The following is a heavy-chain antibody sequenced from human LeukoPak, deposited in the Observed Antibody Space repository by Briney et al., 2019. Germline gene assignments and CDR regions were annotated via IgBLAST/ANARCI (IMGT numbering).Heavy chain of an antibody. Sequence: GRSLRLSCATSGFTFSAYAMHWVRQAPGKGLEWVAVIWYDGSTKYYTDSVKGRFTISRDNSKNTQYLQMDSLRAEDTAVYYCAKDRLRGYTHGYPDYWGQGTLVTVSS. CDR2: IWYDGSTK. V-gene: IGHV3-33*06. CDR1: GFTFSAYA. J-gene: IGHJ4*02. D-gene: IGHD5-18*01. CDR3: AKDRLRGYTHGYPDY.